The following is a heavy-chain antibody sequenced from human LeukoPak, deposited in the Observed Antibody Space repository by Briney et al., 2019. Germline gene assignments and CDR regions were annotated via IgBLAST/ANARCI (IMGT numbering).Heavy chain of an antibody. J-gene: IGHJ4*02. Sequence: GGSLRLSCAASGFTFSSYSMNWVRQAPGKGLEWVSSISSSSSYIYYADSVKGRFTISRDNAKNSLYLQMNSLRAEDTAVYYCARDLNYYDSSGYSFDYWGQGTLVTVSS. CDR3: ARDLNYYDSSGYSFDY. CDR1: GFTFSSYS. D-gene: IGHD3-22*01. V-gene: IGHV3-21*01. CDR2: ISSSSSYI.